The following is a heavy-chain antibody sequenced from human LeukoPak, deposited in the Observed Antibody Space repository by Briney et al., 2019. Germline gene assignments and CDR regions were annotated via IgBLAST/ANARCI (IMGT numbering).Heavy chain of an antibody. CDR2: INPSGGST. D-gene: IGHD1-26*01. V-gene: IGHV1-46*01. CDR1: GYAFTYYY. CDR3: ACADGGRYLFDY. J-gene: IGHJ4*02. Sequence: ASVKVSCKASGYAFTYYYIHWVRQAPGQGLEWMGIINPSGGSTSYAQKFQGRVIMTRDTSTSTVYMDLTSMTSADTAVYYCACADGGRYLFDYWGEGTLVTVSS.